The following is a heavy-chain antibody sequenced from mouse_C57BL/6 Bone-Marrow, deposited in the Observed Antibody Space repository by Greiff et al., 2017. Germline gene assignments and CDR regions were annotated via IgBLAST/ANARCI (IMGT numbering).Heavy chain of an antibody. D-gene: IGHD1-1*01. CDR3: ARQGIITTVVDFDD. CDR2: ISGGGGNT. Sequence: EVQLVESGGGLVKPGGSLKLSCAASGFTFSSYTMSWVRQTPEKRLEWVATISGGGGNTYYPDSVKGRFTISRDNAKNTLYLQMSSLRSEDTALFYCARQGIITTVVDFDDWGQGTTRTGSS. V-gene: IGHV5-9*01. J-gene: IGHJ2*01. CDR1: GFTFSSYT.